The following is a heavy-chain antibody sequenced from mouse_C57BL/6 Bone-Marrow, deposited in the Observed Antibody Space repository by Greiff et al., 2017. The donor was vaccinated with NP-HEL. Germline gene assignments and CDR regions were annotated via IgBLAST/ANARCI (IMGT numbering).Heavy chain of an antibody. CDR2: ISSGGSYT. V-gene: IGHV5-6*02. CDR3: ARQKRLAY. Sequence: DVKLVESGGDLVKPGGSLKLSCAASGFTFSSYGMSWVRQTPDKRLEWVATISSGGSYTYYPDSVKGRFTISRDNAKNTLYLQMSSLKSEDTAMYYRARQKRLAYWGQGTLVTVSA. J-gene: IGHJ3*01. CDR1: GFTFSSYG.